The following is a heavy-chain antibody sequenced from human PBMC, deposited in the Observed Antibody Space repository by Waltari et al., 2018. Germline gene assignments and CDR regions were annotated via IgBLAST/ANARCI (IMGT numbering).Heavy chain of an antibody. CDR2: IKQDGSEK. CDR3: AIAARL. J-gene: IGHJ4*02. V-gene: IGHV3-7*01. D-gene: IGHD6-6*01. Sequence: EVQLVESGGGLVQPGRALRLSCPGAGFTFSGYWMSWVRQAPGKGLEWVANIKQDGSEKYYVDSVKGRFTISRDNAKNSLYLQMNSLRAEDTAVYYCAIAARLGGQGTLVTVSS. CDR1: GFTFSGYW.